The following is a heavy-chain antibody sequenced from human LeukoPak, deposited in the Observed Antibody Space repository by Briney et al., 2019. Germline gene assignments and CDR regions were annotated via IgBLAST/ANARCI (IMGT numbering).Heavy chain of an antibody. J-gene: IGHJ6*03. CDR3: AGGGFGESYYYYYYMDV. CDR2: ISWNSGSI. D-gene: IGHD3-10*01. V-gene: IGHV3-9*01. CDR1: GFTFDDYA. Sequence: PGGSLRLSCAASGFTFDDYAMHWVRQAPGKGLEWVSGISWNSGSIGYADSVKGRFTISRDNAKNSLYLQMDSLRGEDTAVYYCAGGGFGESYYYYYYMDVGGKGTTVTVSS.